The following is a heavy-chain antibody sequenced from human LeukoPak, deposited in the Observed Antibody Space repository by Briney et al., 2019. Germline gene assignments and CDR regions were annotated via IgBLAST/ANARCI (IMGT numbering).Heavy chain of an antibody. CDR3: ARGDAVAGIGIAH. J-gene: IGHJ4*02. CDR1: DFVFSDHY. Sequence: PGGSLRLSCAASDFVFSDHYMSWVRQAPGKGLEWVSYISSSGSTIYYADSVKGRFTISRDNAKNSLYLQMNSLRAEDTAVYYCARGDAVAGIGIAHWGQGTLVTASS. CDR2: ISSSGSTI. D-gene: IGHD6-19*01. V-gene: IGHV3-11*04.